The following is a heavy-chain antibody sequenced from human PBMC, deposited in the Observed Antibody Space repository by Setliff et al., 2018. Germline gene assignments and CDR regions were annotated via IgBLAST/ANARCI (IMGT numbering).Heavy chain of an antibody. Sequence: SETLSLTCAVSSLSVSSGYFWGWIRQTPGKGLEWIGCMYHGGTTHYNPSLKSRVTISVDTSKKQFSLKVTSVTAADTAVYYCVRDAGDGYGVDAYAGGGFDFWGQGTMVTVSS. J-gene: IGHJ3*01. CDR1: SLSVSSGYF. V-gene: IGHV4-38-2*02. CDR3: VRDAGDGYGVDAYAGGGFDF. CDR2: MYHGGTT. D-gene: IGHD4-17*01.